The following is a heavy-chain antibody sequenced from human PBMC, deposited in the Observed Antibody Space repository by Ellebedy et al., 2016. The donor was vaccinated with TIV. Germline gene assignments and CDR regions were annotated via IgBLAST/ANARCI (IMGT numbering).Heavy chain of an antibody. Sequence: SETLSLTXAVSGGSISSGGYSWSWIRQPPGKGLEWIGYIYHSGSTNYNPSLKSRVTISVDTSKNQFSLKLSSVTAADTAVYYCARGPPGGGHFDYWGQGTLVTVSS. D-gene: IGHD3-16*01. CDR1: GGSISSGGYS. V-gene: IGHV4-30-2*01. CDR2: IYHSGST. CDR3: ARGPPGGGHFDY. J-gene: IGHJ4*02.